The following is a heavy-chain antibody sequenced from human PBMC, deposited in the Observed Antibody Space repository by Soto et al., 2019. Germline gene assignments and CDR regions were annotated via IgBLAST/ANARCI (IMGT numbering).Heavy chain of an antibody. Sequence: QVHMVQSGAEVKQSGASVKVSCKASGYTFTSNDINWVRQATGQGLEWMGWINPNSGNTGYAQKFQGRVTMTRNTSISTAYMELSSLRYDDTAVYYCARRDRGDYDYWGQGTLVTVSS. J-gene: IGHJ4*02. CDR1: GYTFTSND. V-gene: IGHV1-8*01. CDR2: INPNSGNT. CDR3: ARRDRGDYDY. D-gene: IGHD4-17*01.